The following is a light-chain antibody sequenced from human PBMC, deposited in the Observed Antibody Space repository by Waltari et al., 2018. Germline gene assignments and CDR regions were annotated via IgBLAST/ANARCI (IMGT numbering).Light chain of an antibody. V-gene: IGLV3-19*01. J-gene: IGLJ2*01. CDR3: NSRDSSGNRVV. Sequence: SSELTQDPAVSVALGQTVRITCQGDSLRSFYETWYQQKPGPAPVLVIFGKNNRPSGIPDRFSASNSGNTASLTIAGAQADDEAAYYCNSRDSSGNRVVFGGGTKLTVL. CDR1: SLRSFY. CDR2: GKN.